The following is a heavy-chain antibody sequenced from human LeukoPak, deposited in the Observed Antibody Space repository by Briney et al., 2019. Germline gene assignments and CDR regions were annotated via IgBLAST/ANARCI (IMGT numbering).Heavy chain of an antibody. CDR1: GYTFTGYY. V-gene: IGHV1-2*02. J-gene: IGHJ5*02. CDR3: ARGIAARPARFDP. CDR2: INPNSGGT. D-gene: IGHD6-6*01. Sequence: ASVKVSRKASGYTFTGYYMHWVRQAPGQGLEWMGWINPNSGGTNYAQKFQGRVTMTRDTSISTAYMELSRLRSDDTAVYYCARGIAARPARFDPWGQGTLVTVSS.